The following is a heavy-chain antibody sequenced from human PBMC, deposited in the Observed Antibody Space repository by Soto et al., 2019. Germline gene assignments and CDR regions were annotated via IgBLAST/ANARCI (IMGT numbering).Heavy chain of an antibody. CDR1: GFTFSSYW. J-gene: IGHJ4*02. Sequence: GGSLRLSCAASGFTFSSYWMSWVRQAPGKGLEWVANIKQDGSEKYYVDSVKGRFTISRDNAKNSLYLQMNSLRAEDTAVYYCARETYGGNSEPDYWGQGTLVTVSS. CDR3: ARETYGGNSEPDY. D-gene: IGHD4-17*01. V-gene: IGHV3-7*01. CDR2: IKQDGSEK.